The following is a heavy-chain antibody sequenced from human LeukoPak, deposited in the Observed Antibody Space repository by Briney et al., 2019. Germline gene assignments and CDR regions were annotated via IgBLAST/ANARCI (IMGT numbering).Heavy chain of an antibody. CDR2: IYYSGST. Sequence: SESLSLTCTVSGGSISSYYWSWIRQPPGKGLEWIGYIYYSGSTNYNPSLKSRVTISVDTSKNQFSLKLSSVTAADTAVYYCARDLAENYFDYWGQGTLVTVSS. D-gene: IGHD3-16*01. CDR1: GGSISSYY. V-gene: IGHV4-59*01. CDR3: ARDLAENYFDY. J-gene: IGHJ4*02.